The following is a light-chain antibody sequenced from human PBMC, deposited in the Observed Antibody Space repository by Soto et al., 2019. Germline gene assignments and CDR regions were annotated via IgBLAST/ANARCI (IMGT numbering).Light chain of an antibody. CDR1: QTIGTY. V-gene: IGKV1-39*01. J-gene: IGKJ1*01. CDR3: QQSYNTPLT. CDR2: DAY. Sequence: VTQSPSSLAASLGDIVTLTCRASQTIGTYVNWYRQKSGAAPELLIYDAYTLQSGVTSRFRGGASGTDFTITISSLQLDDFATYYCQQSYNTPLTVGQGTKVEIK.